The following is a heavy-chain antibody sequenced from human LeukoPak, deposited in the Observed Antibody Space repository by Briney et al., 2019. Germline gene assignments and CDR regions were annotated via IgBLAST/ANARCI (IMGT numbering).Heavy chain of an antibody. Sequence: ASVKVSCKASGYSFADYCMHWVRQAPGQGLEWMGWIKPNSGDTRSAQKFQGRVIMTRDTSTGTAYMELSSLRYDDTAVYYCARDNDSRDPPHFDYWGQGTLVTVSS. CDR1: GYSFADYC. V-gene: IGHV1-2*02. CDR2: IKPNSGDT. D-gene: IGHD3-16*01. J-gene: IGHJ4*02. CDR3: ARDNDSRDPPHFDY.